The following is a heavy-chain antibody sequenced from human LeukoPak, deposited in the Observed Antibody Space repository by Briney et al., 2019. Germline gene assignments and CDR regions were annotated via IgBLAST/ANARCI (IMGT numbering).Heavy chain of an antibody. V-gene: IGHV4-59*10. CDR1: GGSFSGYY. CDR3: ARGPGIAVAGLDY. Sequence: PSETLSLTCAVYGGSFSGYYWSWIRQPAGKGLEWIGRIYTSGSTNYNPSLKSRVTISVDTSRNQFSLKLSSVTAADTAVYYCARGPGIAVAGLDYWGQGTLVTVSS. D-gene: IGHD6-19*01. J-gene: IGHJ4*02. CDR2: IYTSGST.